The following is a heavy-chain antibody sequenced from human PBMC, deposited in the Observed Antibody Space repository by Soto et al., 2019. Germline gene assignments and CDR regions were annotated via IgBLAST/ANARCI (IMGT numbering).Heavy chain of an antibody. Sequence: QVQLVESGGGVVQPGRSLRLSCAASGFTFSSYAMHWVRQAPGKGLEWVAVISYDGSNKYYADSVKGRFTISRDNSENTLYLQMNSLSGEDTAVYYCARGVDVWGQGTTVTVSS. V-gene: IGHV3-30-3*01. J-gene: IGHJ6*02. CDR3: ARGVDV. CDR2: ISYDGSNK. CDR1: GFTFSSYA.